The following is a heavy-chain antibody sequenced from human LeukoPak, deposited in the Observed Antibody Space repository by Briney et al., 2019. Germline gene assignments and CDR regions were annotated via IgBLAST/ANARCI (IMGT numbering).Heavy chain of an antibody. CDR2: IYYSGIT. D-gene: IGHD1-26*01. CDR3: ARWEASRAAFDI. V-gene: IGHV4-59*01. CDR1: GGSISTYY. J-gene: IGHJ3*02. Sequence: PSETLSLTCTVSGGSISTYYWSWIRQPPGRGLEWIGYIYYSGITDYSPSLKSRVTISIDTSKKQFSLKLSSVTAADTAVYYCARWEASRAAFDIWGQGTLVTVSS.